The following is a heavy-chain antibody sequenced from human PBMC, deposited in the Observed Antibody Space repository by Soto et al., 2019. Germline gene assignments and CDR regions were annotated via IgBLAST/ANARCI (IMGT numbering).Heavy chain of an antibody. CDR2: IFFTGST. J-gene: IGHJ6*02. CDR1: GGSVSGGSYH. V-gene: IGHV4-61*01. CDR3: ARDGHGMDV. Sequence: SETLSLTCTVSGGSVSGGSYHWSWIRQPPGKGLEWIGYIFFTGSTNYNPSLKSRVTISVDTSKNQFSLKLRSVTAADTAVYYCARDGHGMDVWGQGTTVTVSS.